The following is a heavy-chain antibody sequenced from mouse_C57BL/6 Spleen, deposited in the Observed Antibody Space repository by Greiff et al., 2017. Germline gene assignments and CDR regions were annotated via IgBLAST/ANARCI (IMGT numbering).Heavy chain of an antibody. CDR3: ARRFGDGYYDYAMDY. CDR2: IHPNSGST. V-gene: IGHV1-64*01. CDR1: GYTFTSYW. J-gene: IGHJ4*01. D-gene: IGHD2-3*01. Sequence: QVQLQQPGAELVKPGASVKLSCKASGYTFTSYWMHWVKQRPGQGLEWIGMIHPNSGSTNYNEKFKSKATLTVDKSSSTAYMQLSSLTSEDSAVYYCARRFGDGYYDYAMDYWGRGTSVTVSS.